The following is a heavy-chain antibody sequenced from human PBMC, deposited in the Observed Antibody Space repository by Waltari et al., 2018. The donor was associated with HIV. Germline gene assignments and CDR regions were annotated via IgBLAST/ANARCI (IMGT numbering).Heavy chain of an antibody. CDR1: GFTFNDSF. J-gene: IGHJ3*01. CDR3: ARDAVTDDAFDL. Sequence: QVQMVESGGGLVMPGGSLRTSCAASGFTFNDSFMNWIRQAPGKGLEWISYITPTGDFMYYADSVRGRFTVYRDSAKNLLYLQVNSLTAEDTAVYYCARDAVTDDAFDLWGQGTMVTVSS. D-gene: IGHD6-19*01. V-gene: IGHV3-11*01. CDR2: ITPTGDFM.